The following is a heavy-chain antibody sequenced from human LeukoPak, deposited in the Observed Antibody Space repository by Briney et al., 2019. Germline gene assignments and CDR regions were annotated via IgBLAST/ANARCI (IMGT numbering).Heavy chain of an antibody. Sequence: GGSLRLSCAASGFTFSGYEMNWVRQAPGKGLEWVSYISSSGSTIYYADSVKGRFTISRDNAKNSLYLQMNSLRAEDTAVYYCARDMAGYFDYWGQGTLVTVSS. CDR2: ISSSGSTI. CDR1: GFTFSGYE. CDR3: ARDMAGYFDY. V-gene: IGHV3-48*03. J-gene: IGHJ4*02. D-gene: IGHD3-10*01.